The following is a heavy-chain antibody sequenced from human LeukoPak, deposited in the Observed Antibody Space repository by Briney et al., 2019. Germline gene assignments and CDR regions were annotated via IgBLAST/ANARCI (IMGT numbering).Heavy chain of an antibody. V-gene: IGHV4-39*07. CDR3: ARPGNGMDV. CDR2: IYYSGST. CDR1: GGSISSSSYY. Sequence: PSETLSLTCTVSGGSISSSSYYWGWIRQPPGKGLEWIGSIYYSGSTYYNPSLKSRVTISVDTSKNQFSLKLSSVTAADTAVYYCARPGNGMDVWGQGTTVTVSS. J-gene: IGHJ6*02.